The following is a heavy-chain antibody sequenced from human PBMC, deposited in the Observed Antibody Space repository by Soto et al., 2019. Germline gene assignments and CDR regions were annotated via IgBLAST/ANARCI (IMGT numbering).Heavy chain of an antibody. J-gene: IGHJ3*01. CDR3: ARVWGGAFDF. V-gene: IGHV4-59*01. CDR2: IYYSGST. Sequence: SETLYLTCTVSGGSISSYYWSWIRQPPGKGLEWIGYIYYSGSTNYNPSLKSRVTISVDTSKNQFSLKLSSVTAADTAVYYCARVWGGAFDFWGQGTMVTVSS. CDR1: GGSISSYY. D-gene: IGHD3-10*01.